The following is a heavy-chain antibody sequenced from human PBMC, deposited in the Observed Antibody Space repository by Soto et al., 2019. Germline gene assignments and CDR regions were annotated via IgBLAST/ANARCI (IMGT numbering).Heavy chain of an antibody. D-gene: IGHD3-22*01. CDR2: IYWNDDK. CDR3: AHPADSSGYGGDAFDI. V-gene: IGHV2-5*01. J-gene: IGHJ3*02. CDR1: GFSLSTSGVG. Sequence: QITLKESGPTLVKPTQTLTLTCTFSGFSLSTSGVGVGWIRQPPGKALEWLALIYWNDDKRYSPSLKSRLTITKDTSKNQVVLTMTNMDPVDTATYYCAHPADSSGYGGDAFDIWGQGTMVTVSS.